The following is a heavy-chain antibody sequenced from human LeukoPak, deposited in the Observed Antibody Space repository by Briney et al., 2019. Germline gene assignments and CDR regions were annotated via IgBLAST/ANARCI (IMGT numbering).Heavy chain of an antibody. CDR3: AKVQGYDFWSD. CDR2: ISGSAGST. Sequence: GGSLRLSCAASGFTFSSYAMSWVRQAPGKGLEWVSAISGSAGSTYYADSVKGRFTISRDNSKNTLYLQMNSLRAEDTAVYYCAKVQGYDFWSDWGQGTLVTVSS. V-gene: IGHV3-23*01. J-gene: IGHJ4*02. D-gene: IGHD3-3*01. CDR1: GFTFSSYA.